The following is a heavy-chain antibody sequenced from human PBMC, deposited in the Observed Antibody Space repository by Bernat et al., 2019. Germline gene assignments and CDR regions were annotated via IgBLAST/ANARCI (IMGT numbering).Heavy chain of an antibody. CDR3: ARVLHEWNLGDAFDI. Sequence: QVQLVESGGGVVQPGRSLRLSCAASGFTFSSYGMHWVRQAPGKGLEWVAVIWYDGSNKYYADSVKGRFTISRDNSKNTLYLQMNSLRAEDTAVYYCARVLHEWNLGDAFDIWGQGTMVTVSS. D-gene: IGHD1-7*01. CDR2: IWYDGSNK. V-gene: IGHV3-33*01. J-gene: IGHJ3*02. CDR1: GFTFSSYG.